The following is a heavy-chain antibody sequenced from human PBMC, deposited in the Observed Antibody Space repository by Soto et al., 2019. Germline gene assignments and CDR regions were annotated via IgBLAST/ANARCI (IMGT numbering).Heavy chain of an antibody. CDR2: IYYSGST. J-gene: IGHJ5*02. CDR3: ARSVVVPAAMPRWFDP. V-gene: IGHV4-31*03. Sequence: SETLSLTCTVSSGSISSGGYYWRWIRQHPGKGLEWIGYIYYSGSTYYNPSLKSRVTISVDTSKNQFSLKLSSVTAADTAVYYCARSVVVPAAMPRWFDPWGQGTLVTVS. D-gene: IGHD2-2*01. CDR1: SGSISSGGYY.